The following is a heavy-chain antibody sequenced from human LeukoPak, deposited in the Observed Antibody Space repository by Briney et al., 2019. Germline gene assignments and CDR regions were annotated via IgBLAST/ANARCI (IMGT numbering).Heavy chain of an antibody. D-gene: IGHD3-22*01. Sequence: SETLSLTCSVSGGSINSGYWSWIRQPPGKGLEWIGYIYYSGSTNYNPSLKSRVTISVDTSKNQFSLRLSSVTAADTAAYYCARHRYYYDSSGYYYQPWGQGTLVTVSS. CDR1: GGSINSGY. V-gene: IGHV4-59*01. J-gene: IGHJ5*02. CDR2: IYYSGST. CDR3: ARHRYYYDSSGYYYQP.